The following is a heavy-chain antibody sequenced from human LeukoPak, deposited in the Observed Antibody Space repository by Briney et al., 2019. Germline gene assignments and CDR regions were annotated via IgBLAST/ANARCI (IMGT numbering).Heavy chain of an antibody. CDR2: IKQDGTEK. V-gene: IGHV3-7*01. D-gene: IGHD1-26*01. J-gene: IGHJ4*02. Sequence: GGSLRLSCAASGFTFTTYWMSWVRQAPGKGLEWVANIKQDGTEKYYVDSVKGRFTISRDNAKNSLYLQMNSLRAEDTAVYYCVREAAATLFDYWGQGTLVTVSS. CDR1: GFTFTTYW. CDR3: VREAAATLFDY.